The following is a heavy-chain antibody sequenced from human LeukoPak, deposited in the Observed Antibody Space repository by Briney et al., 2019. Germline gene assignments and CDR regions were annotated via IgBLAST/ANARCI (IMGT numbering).Heavy chain of an antibody. Sequence: GGSLRLSCAASGFTFSSYAMSWVRQAPGKGLAWVSGFSGDGSKSYADSVKGRFTISRDISRNTLYLQMNSLRAEDTTVYYCASRQXLGWYYDNWGQGTLVTVSS. CDR3: ASRQXLGWYYDN. CDR1: GFTFSSYA. V-gene: IGHV3-23*01. D-gene: IGHD6-19*01. J-gene: IGHJ4*02. CDR2: FSGDGSK.